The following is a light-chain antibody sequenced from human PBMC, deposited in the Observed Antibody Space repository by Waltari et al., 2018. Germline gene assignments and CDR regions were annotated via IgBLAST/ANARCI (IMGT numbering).Light chain of an antibody. CDR1: SSNIGNNY. CDR2: END. Sequence: QSGLTQPPSLSAAPGQKVTISCSGTSSNIGNNYVAWYQQIPGTVPKLLIYENDKRPSGIPDRFPGSRSGTSATLVITGLLTGDEADYYCGTWDSSLSGAVFGGGTHLTVL. CDR3: GTWDSSLSGAV. J-gene: IGLJ7*01. V-gene: IGLV1-51*02.